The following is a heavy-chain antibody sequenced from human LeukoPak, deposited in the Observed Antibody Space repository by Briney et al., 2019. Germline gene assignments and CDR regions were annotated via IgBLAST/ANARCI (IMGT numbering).Heavy chain of an antibody. Sequence: GEPLKISCKASGYSFTTYWIAWVRQMPGKGLEWMGMIYPGDSDTRYSPSFQGQITISVDKSINIAYLQWSSLKASDTAMYYCARLLQGVAGTWGYWGQGTLVTV. J-gene: IGHJ4*02. V-gene: IGHV5-51*01. D-gene: IGHD6-19*01. CDR2: IYPGDSDT. CDR1: GYSFTTYW. CDR3: ARLLQGVAGTWGY.